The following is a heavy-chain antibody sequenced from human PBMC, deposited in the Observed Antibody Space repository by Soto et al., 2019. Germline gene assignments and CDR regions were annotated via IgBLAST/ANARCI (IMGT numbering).Heavy chain of an antibody. V-gene: IGHV6-1*01. CDR3: ARDLLISGGCFSPSADAFDS. Sequence: PSQTLSLICAISGDSVSSNSAAWNWIRQSPSRGLEWLGRTYYRSKWYNDYAVSVKSRITINPDTSKNQFSLQLNSVTPEDTAVYYCARDLLISGGCFSPSADAFDSWGQGTMVTVSS. CDR2: TYYRSKWYN. J-gene: IGHJ3*02. CDR1: GDSVSSNSAA. D-gene: IGHD6-19*01.